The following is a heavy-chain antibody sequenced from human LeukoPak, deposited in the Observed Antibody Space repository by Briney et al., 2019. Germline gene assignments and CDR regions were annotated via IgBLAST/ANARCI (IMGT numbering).Heavy chain of an antibody. J-gene: IGHJ4*02. CDR1: GGSFSGYY. CDR2: IKHSGST. CDR3: ARRPTLEGATWSFDY. D-gene: IGHD1-26*01. Sequence: ETLSLTCAVYGGSFSGYYWSWIRQPPGKGLEWIGEIKHSGSTNYNPSLKSRVTISVDTSKNQFSLKLSSVTAADTAVYYCARRPTLEGATWSFDYWGQGTLVTVSS. V-gene: IGHV4-34*01.